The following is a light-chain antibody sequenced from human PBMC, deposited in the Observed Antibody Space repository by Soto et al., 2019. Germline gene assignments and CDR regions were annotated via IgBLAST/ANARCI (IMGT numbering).Light chain of an antibody. Sequence: IQMTQSPSTLSASVGDRVAITCRASQSIGIWLAWYQKKPGKAPRFLIYKASTLQTGVPSRFSGGGSGTEFTLTITSLQPDDFAAYYCEQYNDYSWTCGQGTKVEIK. V-gene: IGKV1-5*03. CDR1: QSIGIW. CDR3: EQYNDYSWT. CDR2: KAS. J-gene: IGKJ1*01.